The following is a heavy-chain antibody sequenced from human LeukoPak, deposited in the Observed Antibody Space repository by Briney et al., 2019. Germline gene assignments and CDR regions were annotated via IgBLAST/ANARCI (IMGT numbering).Heavy chain of an antibody. J-gene: IGHJ4*02. CDR3: ASHYYDHDY. D-gene: IGHD3-22*01. V-gene: IGHV3-23*01. CDR2: ITGSGGST. CDR1: GFTFSSYA. Sequence: GGSLRLSCAASGFTFSSYAMSWVRQAPGKGLEWVSTITGSGGSTYYADSVKGRFTISRDNSKNTLYLQMNSLRAEDTAVYYCASHYYDHDYWGQGTLVTVSS.